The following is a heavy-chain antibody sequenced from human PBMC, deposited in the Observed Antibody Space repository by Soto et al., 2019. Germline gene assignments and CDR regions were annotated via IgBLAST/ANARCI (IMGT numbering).Heavy chain of an antibody. CDR3: ARGSFRGNWFDP. CDR2: MNPNSGNT. V-gene: IGHV1-8*01. Sequence: GASVKLSCKASGYTFTSYDMNWVRQATGQGLEWMGWMNPNSGNTGYAQKFQGRVTMTRNTSISTAYMELSSLRSEDTAVYYCARGSFRGNWFDPWGQGTLVTVSS. J-gene: IGHJ5*02. D-gene: IGHD3-10*01. CDR1: GYTFTSYD.